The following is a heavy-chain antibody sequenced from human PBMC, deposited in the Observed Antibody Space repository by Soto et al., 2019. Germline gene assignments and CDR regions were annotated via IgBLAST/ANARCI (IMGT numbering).Heavy chain of an antibody. D-gene: IGHD1-26*01. V-gene: IGHV3-23*01. CDR2: VSGNGGNT. CDR3: AKERMGASGWFDT. Sequence: RASLSPSCVPSGFSFISYTMNWVRQAPGKGLEWVSGVSGNGGNTYYADSVKGRFSISRDNSKNTLYLQLNSLRAEDTAIYYCAKERMGASGWFDTWGQGTPVTVSS. CDR1: GFSFISYT. J-gene: IGHJ5*02.